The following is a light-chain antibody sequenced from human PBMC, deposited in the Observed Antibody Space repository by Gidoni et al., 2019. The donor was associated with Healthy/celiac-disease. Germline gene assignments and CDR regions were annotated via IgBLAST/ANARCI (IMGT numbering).Light chain of an antibody. Sequence: SYELPQPPSVSVSPGQTASITCSGDNLGDKYACWYHQKPGQSPVLVIYQDSKRPSGIPERFSGSNSGNTATLTISGTQAMYEADYYCQAWDSSTYVVFGGGTKLTVL. CDR3: QAWDSSTYVV. CDR2: QDS. CDR1: NLGDKY. J-gene: IGLJ2*01. V-gene: IGLV3-1*01.